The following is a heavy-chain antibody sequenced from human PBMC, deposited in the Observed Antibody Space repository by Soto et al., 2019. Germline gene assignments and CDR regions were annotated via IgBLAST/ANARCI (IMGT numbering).Heavy chain of an antibody. CDR2: ISRDGSNK. CDR1: GFTFRSYA. V-gene: IGHV3-30*04. CDR3: ARSRSGAVADSFDF. Sequence: GGSLRLSCAASGFTFRSYAIHWVRQAPGKGLEWVAVISRDGSNKYYVDSVKGRFTISRDNSKDTVYLQMNSLREEDSAMFYCARSRSGAVADSFDFWGQGTLVTVSS. D-gene: IGHD3-10*01. J-gene: IGHJ4*02.